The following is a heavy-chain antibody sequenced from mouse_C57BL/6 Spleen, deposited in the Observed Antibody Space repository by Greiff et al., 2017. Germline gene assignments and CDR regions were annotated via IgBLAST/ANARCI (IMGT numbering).Heavy chain of an antibody. Sequence: EVKLMESGGGLVQPGGSLSLSCAASGFTFTDYYMSWVRQPPGKALEWLGFIRNKANGYTTEYSASVKGRFTISRDNSQSILYLQMNALRAKDSATDDCARSPLWYHWYFDFWGTGTTVTVSS. J-gene: IGHJ1*03. CDR3: ARSPLWYHWYFDF. CDR1: GFTFTDYY. CDR2: IRNKANGYTT. D-gene: IGHD2-1*01. V-gene: IGHV7-3*01.